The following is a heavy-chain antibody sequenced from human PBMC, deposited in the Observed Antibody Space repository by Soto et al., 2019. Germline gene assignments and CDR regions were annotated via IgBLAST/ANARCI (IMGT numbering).Heavy chain of an antibody. CDR3: ARRSIAAAGSGKFDY. D-gene: IGHD6-13*01. V-gene: IGHV4-39*01. CDR1: GGSISSSSYY. J-gene: IGHJ4*02. Sequence: SATLSVTCTVSGGSISSSSYYWGWIRQPPGKGLEWIGSIYYSGSTYYNPSLKSRVTISVDTSKNQFSLKLSSVTAADTAVYYCARRSIAAAGSGKFDYWGQGTLVTVSS. CDR2: IYYSGST.